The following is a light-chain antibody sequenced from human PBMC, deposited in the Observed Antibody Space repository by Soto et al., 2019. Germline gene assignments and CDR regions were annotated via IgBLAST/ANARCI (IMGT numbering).Light chain of an antibody. CDR1: QSVGSY. CDR3: QQRSSWPT. J-gene: IGKJ4*01. V-gene: IGKV3-11*01. Sequence: EIVLTQSPATLSLSPGERATLSCRASQSVGSYLVWYQQSPGQAPRLLIYDASSRATGIPARFSGSGSGTDFTLTISSLEPEDFAVYYCQQRSSWPTFGGGTKVEIK. CDR2: DAS.